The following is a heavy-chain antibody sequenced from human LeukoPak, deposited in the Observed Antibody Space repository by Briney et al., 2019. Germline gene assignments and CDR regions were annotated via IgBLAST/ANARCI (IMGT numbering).Heavy chain of an antibody. CDR3: ARAVGYSSSWYSDFYFDY. Sequence: GRSLRLSCAASGFTFSSYAMHWARQAPGKGLEWVAVISYDGSNKYHADSVKGRFTISRDNSKNTLYLQMNSLRAEDTAVYYCARAVGYSSSWYSDFYFDYWGQGTLVTVSS. CDR1: GFTFSSYA. V-gene: IGHV3-30*01. J-gene: IGHJ4*02. D-gene: IGHD6-13*01. CDR2: ISYDGSNK.